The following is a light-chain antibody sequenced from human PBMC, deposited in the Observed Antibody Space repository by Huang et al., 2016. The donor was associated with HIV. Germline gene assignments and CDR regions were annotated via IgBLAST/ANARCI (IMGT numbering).Light chain of an antibody. J-gene: IGKJ5*01. CDR2: DAS. Sequence: EIVMTQSPGTLSVSPGERVTLSCSASESISSGLAGYRQASGQAPRLFIYDASTRATGVPARFSGSGSGTNFTLTISSLQSEDFAVYYCQQYNDWPPITFGQGTRVDIK. CDR1: ESISSG. V-gene: IGKV3-15*01. CDR3: QQYNDWPPIT.